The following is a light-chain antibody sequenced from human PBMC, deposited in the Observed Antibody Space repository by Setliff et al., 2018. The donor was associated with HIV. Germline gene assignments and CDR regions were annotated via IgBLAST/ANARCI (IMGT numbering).Light chain of an antibody. J-gene: IGLJ1*01. Sequence: QSVLTQPASVSGSPGQSITISCTGTSSDIGTYDYVSWYQQYPGKAPKLMIYSISNRPSGVSIRFSGSKSGNTASLTISGLQAEDEADYYCSSYTTSSTEVFGTGTKVPS. V-gene: IGLV2-14*03. CDR1: SSDIGTYDY. CDR3: SSYTTSSTEV. CDR2: SIS.